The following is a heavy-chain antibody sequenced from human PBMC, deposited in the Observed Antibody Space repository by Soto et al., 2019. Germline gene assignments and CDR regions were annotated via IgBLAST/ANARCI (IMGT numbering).Heavy chain of an antibody. CDR2: ISAYNGNT. V-gene: IGHV1-18*01. Sequence: ASVKVSCKASGYTFTSYGISWVRQAPGQGLEWMGWISAYNGNTNYAQKLQGRVTMTTDTSTSAAYMELRSLRSDDTAVYYCAREVGLWFGELKDYYYGMDVWGQGTTVTVSS. CDR1: GYTFTSYG. CDR3: AREVGLWFGELKDYYYGMDV. D-gene: IGHD3-10*01. J-gene: IGHJ6*02.